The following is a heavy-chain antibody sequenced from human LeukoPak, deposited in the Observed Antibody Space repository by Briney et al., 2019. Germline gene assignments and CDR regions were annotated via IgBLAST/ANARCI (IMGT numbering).Heavy chain of an antibody. CDR2: IIPIFGTA. Sequence: ASVKVSCKASGGTFSSYAISWVRQAPGQGLEWMGGIIPIFGTANCAQKFQGRVTITADESTSTAYMKLSSLRSEDTAVYYCARDPDDYGDYSDYWGQGTLVTVSS. CDR3: ARDPDDYGDYSDY. D-gene: IGHD4-17*01. J-gene: IGHJ4*02. CDR1: GGTFSSYA. V-gene: IGHV1-69*13.